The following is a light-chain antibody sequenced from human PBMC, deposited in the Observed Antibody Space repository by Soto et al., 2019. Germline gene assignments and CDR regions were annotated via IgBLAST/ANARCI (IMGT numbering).Light chain of an antibody. J-gene: IGLJ1*01. V-gene: IGLV2-23*02. CDR2: EVN. Sequence: QSVLTQAASGSGSPGQSITISCTGTSGDIGTYNLVSWYQQHPGKAPKLMIYEVNKRPSGVSDRFSGSKSGNTASLTISGLQAEDEADYYCCSYAGSSTLYVFGAGTKVTVL. CDR3: CSYAGSSTLYV. CDR1: SGDIGTYNL.